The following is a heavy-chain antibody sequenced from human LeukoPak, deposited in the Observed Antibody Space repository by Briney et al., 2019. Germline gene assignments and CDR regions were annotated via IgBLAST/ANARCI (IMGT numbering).Heavy chain of an antibody. D-gene: IGHD6-13*01. CDR1: GYTFTSYD. Sequence: ASVKVSCRASGYTFTSYDISWVRQAPGQGLEWMGGISGYNGNTNYTQQFRGRVTMTTDTSTSTAYMELQSLRFDDTAVYYCARNGFRYSSRYFDYWGQGTLVTVSS. V-gene: IGHV1-18*01. CDR2: ISGYNGNT. CDR3: ARNGFRYSSRYFDY. J-gene: IGHJ4*02.